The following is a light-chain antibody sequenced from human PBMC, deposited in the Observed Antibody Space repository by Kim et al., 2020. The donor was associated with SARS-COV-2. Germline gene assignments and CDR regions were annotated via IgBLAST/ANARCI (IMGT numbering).Light chain of an antibody. CDR2: EDN. J-gene: IGLJ3*02. CDR1: SGSIASNY. V-gene: IGLV6-57*04. CDR3: QSYDNSIWV. Sequence: NFMLTQPHSVSESPGKTVTISCTRSSGSIASNYVQWYQQRPGSAPTTVIYEDNQRPSGVPDRFSGSIDSSSNSASLTISGLKTEDEADYYCQSYDNSIWVFGGGTQLTVL.